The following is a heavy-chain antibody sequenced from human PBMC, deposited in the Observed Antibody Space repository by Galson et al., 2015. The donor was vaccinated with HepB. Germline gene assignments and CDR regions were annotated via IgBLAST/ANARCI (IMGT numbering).Heavy chain of an antibody. CDR3: AGYDFWSGYYSLTY. Sequence: VKVSCKASGSTFSSYAISWVRQAPGQGLEWMGGIIPIFGTANYAQKFQGRVTITADESTSTAYMELSSLRSEDTAVYYCAGYDFWSGYYSLTYWGQGTLVTVSS. J-gene: IGHJ4*02. CDR1: GSTFSSYA. V-gene: IGHV1-69*01. CDR2: IIPIFGTA. D-gene: IGHD3-3*01.